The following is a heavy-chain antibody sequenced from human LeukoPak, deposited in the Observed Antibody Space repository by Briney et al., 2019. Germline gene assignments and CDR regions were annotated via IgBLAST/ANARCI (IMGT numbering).Heavy chain of an antibody. CDR2: INHSGST. V-gene: IGHV4-34*01. J-gene: IGHJ3*02. CDR1: GGSFSGYY. CDR3: ARGPSDIVVVVAATAIENAFDI. Sequence: SETLSLTCTVYGGSFSGYYWSWIRQPRGKGLEWIGVINHSGSTNYNPSLKSRVTISVDTSKNQFSLKLSSVTAADTAVYYCARGPSDIVVVVAATAIENAFDIWGQGTMVTVSS. D-gene: IGHD2-15*01.